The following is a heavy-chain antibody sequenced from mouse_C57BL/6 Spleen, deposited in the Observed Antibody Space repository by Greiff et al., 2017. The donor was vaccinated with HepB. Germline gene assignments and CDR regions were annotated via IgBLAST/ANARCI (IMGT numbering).Heavy chain of an antibody. Sequence: QVQLQQPGPELVKPGASVKLSCKASGYTFTSYWMHWVKQRPGQGLEWIGNINPSNGGTNYNEKFKSKATLTVDKSSSTAYMQLSSLTSEDSAVYYCAGRPIYDGYSLYYFDYWGQGTTLTVSS. J-gene: IGHJ2*01. CDR1: GYTFTSYW. D-gene: IGHD2-3*01. CDR2: INPSNGGT. V-gene: IGHV1-53*01. CDR3: AGRPIYDGYSLYYFDY.